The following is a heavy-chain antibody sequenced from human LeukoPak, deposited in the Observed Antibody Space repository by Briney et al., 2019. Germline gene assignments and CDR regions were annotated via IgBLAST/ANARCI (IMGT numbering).Heavy chain of an antibody. CDR2: ISGSGGST. CDR1: EFTFSSYA. Sequence: GGSLRLSCAASEFTFSSYAMNWVRQAPGKGLEWVSGISGSGGSTYYAASVKGRFTISRDNSKNTLYLQMNSLRAEDTAVYYCAKEYSSSWYYFDYWGQGTLVTVSS. V-gene: IGHV3-23*01. D-gene: IGHD6-13*01. J-gene: IGHJ4*02. CDR3: AKEYSSSWYYFDY.